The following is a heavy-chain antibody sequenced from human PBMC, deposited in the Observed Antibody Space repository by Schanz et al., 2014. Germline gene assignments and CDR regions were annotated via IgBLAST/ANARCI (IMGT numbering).Heavy chain of an antibody. V-gene: IGHV4-31*03. CDR3: ARERDALDI. CDR2: IYYRGST. J-gene: IGHJ3*02. CDR1: GDSISSSGSY. Sequence: QVQLQQSGPGLVKPSQTLSLTCTVSGDSISSSGSYWTWIRQHPGKGLEWIGYIYYRGSTYYNPSRKSRVPISTDMSRNQFSLRLKSVTAADTALYYCARERDALDIWGQGTMVIVSS.